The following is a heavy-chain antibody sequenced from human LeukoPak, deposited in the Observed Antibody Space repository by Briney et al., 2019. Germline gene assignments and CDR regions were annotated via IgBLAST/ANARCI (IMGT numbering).Heavy chain of an antibody. J-gene: IGHJ4*02. CDR3: ARDLMPYYYDSSGYYSHPYFDY. CDR1: GYTFTSYA. D-gene: IGHD3-22*01. V-gene: IGHV7-4-1*02. Sequence: ASVKVSCKASGYTFTSYAMNWVRQAPGQGLEWMGWINTSTGNPTYAQGFTGRFVFSLDTSVSTAYLQISSLKAEDTAVYYCARDLMPYYYDSSGYYSHPYFDYWGQGTLVTVSS. CDR2: INTSTGNP.